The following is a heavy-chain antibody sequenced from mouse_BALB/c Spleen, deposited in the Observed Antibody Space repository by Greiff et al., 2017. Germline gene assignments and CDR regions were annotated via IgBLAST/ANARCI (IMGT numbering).Heavy chain of an antibody. J-gene: IGHJ4*01. CDR1: GYSITSGYY. V-gene: IGHV3-6*02. D-gene: IGHD2-12*01. CDR2: ISYDGSN. CDR3: ARMNDDDYAMDD. Sequence: EVKLQESGPGLVKPSQSLSLTCSVTGYSITSGYYWNWIRQFPGNKLEWMGYISYDGSNNYNPSLKNRISITRDTSKNQFFLKLNSVTTEDTATYYCARMNDDDYAMDDWGQGTSVTVSS.